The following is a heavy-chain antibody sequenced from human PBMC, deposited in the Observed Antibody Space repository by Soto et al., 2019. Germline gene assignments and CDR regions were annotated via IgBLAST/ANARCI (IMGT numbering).Heavy chain of an antibody. D-gene: IGHD3-16*01. Sequence: EVQLVESGGGLVQPGGSLRLSCAASGFSFSSYGMHWVRQASGKGLVWVSRIKNDGTGTSYADSVMGRFSISRDNAKNTLYLHMNSLRAEDTAVYYCARGGSGCFDYWGQGILVTVSS. V-gene: IGHV3-74*01. J-gene: IGHJ4*02. CDR3: ARGGSGCFDY. CDR1: GFSFSSYG. CDR2: IKNDGTGT.